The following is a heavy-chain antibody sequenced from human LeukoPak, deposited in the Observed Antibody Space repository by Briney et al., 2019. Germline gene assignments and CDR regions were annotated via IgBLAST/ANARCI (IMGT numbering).Heavy chain of an antibody. J-gene: IGHJ4*02. CDR1: GFTFSSYW. CDR3: ARNNGIDY. V-gene: IGHV3-7*01. CDR2: IKEDGIEK. D-gene: IGHD1-14*01. Sequence: PGGSLRLSCAASGFTFSSYWMSWVRQAPGKGLEWVATIKEDGIEKYFVDSVKGRFTISRDNAKNSVYLQMNSLRAEDTAVYYCARNNGIDYWGQGTLVTVSS.